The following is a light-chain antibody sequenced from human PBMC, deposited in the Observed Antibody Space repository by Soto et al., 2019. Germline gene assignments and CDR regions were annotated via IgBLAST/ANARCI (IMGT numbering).Light chain of an antibody. Sequence: QSVLTQPASVSGSPGQSITISCTGTRXDVGGYNYVSWYQQYPGKSPKLLIYEVTHRPSGVSNRFSGSKSGNTASLTISGLQAEDEADYYCCSYAGSSTYVFGTGTKVTVL. CDR2: EVT. J-gene: IGLJ1*01. V-gene: IGLV2-23*02. CDR3: CSYAGSSTYV. CDR1: RXDVGGYNY.